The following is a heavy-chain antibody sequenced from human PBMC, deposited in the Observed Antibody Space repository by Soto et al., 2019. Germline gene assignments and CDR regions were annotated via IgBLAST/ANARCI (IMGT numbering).Heavy chain of an antibody. V-gene: IGHV3-9*01. CDR2: INWDGYSI. J-gene: IGHJ6*02. Sequence: GGSLRLSCVASGFNFDDHVMHWVRQVPGKGLEWVGHINWDGYSIGYGGSVRGRFSISRDNAKNTLYLQMNSLSPEDTALYFCARSWSGSTSGRVDVWGHGTTVTVSS. D-gene: IGHD3-3*01. CDR3: ARSWSGSTSGRVDV. CDR1: GFNFDDHV.